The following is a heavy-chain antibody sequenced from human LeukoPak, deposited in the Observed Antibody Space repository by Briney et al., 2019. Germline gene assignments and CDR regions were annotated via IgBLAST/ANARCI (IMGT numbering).Heavy chain of an antibody. CDR3: ASHEVATIRYFDY. D-gene: IGHD5-12*01. J-gene: IGHJ4*02. V-gene: IGHV4-34*01. Sequence: SETLSLTCAVYGGPFSGYYWSWIRQPPGKGLEWIGEINHSGSTNYNPSLKSRVTISVDTSKNQFSLKLSSVTAADTAVYYCASHEVATIRYFDYWGQGTLVTVSS. CDR1: GGPFSGYY. CDR2: INHSGST.